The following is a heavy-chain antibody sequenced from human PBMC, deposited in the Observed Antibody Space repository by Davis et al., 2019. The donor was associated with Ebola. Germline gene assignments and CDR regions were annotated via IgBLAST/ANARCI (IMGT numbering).Heavy chain of an antibody. V-gene: IGHV4-28*01. CDR3: ARSAYKILYGMDV. CDR1: GSAISSHNW. Sequence: PSETLSLTCAVSGSAISSHNWWGWIRQPPGKGLEWIGYIYYSGSTNYNPSLKSRVTISVDTSKNQFSLKLRSVTAADTAVYYCARSAYKILYGMDVWAKGPRSPSP. D-gene: IGHD3-16*01. CDR2: IYYSGST. J-gene: IGHJ6*02.